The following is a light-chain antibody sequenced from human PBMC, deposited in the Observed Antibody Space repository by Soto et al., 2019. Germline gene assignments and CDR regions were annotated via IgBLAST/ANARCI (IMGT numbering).Light chain of an antibody. J-gene: IGLJ1*01. Sequence: QSVLTQPPSASGSPGQSVTISCTGTSSDVGAYDYVSWYQHHPGKAPKLIIYEVYSRPSGVPDRFSGSKPGNTASLTVSGLQAEDESDYYCSSYAGSNNFVFGTGTKVTVL. CDR3: SSYAGSNNFV. CDR2: EVY. CDR1: SSDVGAYDY. V-gene: IGLV2-8*01.